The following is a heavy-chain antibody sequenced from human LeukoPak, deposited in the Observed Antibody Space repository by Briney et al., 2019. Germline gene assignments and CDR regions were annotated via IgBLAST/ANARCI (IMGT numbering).Heavy chain of an antibody. Sequence: AASVKVSCKASGYTFTSYGISWVRQAPGQGLEWMGWISAYNGNTNYAQKLQGRVTMTTDTSTDTAYMELGSLRSEDTAVYYCATVYYLHAFDIWGQGTMVTVSS. J-gene: IGHJ3*02. CDR2: ISAYNGNT. CDR3: ATVYYLHAFDI. D-gene: IGHD3-10*01. V-gene: IGHV1-18*01. CDR1: GYTFTSYG.